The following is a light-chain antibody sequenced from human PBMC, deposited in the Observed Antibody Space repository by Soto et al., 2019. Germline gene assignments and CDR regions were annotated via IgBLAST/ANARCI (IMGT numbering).Light chain of an antibody. CDR1: QSVSSSY. CDR3: QQYGSSPLFT. Sequence: ETVLTQSPGTLSLSPGERATLSCRASQSVSSSYLAWYQQKPGQAPRLLIYGASNRASGIPDRFSGSGSGTDFTLTISRLEPEDFAVYYCQQYGSSPLFTFGPGTKVDNK. CDR2: GAS. V-gene: IGKV3-20*01. J-gene: IGKJ3*01.